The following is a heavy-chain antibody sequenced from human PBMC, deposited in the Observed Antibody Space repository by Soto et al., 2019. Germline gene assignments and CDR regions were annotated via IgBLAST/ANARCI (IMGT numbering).Heavy chain of an antibody. J-gene: IGHJ6*02. CDR2: IYYSGST. CDR3: AKEPLSITIFGVNGMDV. V-gene: IGHV4-30-4*01. D-gene: IGHD3-3*01. Sequence: PSETLSLTCTVSGGSISSGDYYGSWIRQPPGKGLEWIGYIYYSGSTYYNPSLKSRVTISVDTSKNQFSLKLSSVTAADTAVYYCAKEPLSITIFGVNGMDVWGQGTTVTVS. CDR1: GGSISSGDYY.